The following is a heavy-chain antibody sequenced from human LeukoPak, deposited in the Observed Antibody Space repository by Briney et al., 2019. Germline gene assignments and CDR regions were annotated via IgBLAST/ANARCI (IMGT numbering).Heavy chain of an antibody. V-gene: IGHV1-46*01. J-gene: IGHJ4*02. CDR2: INPSGGST. D-gene: IGHD3-16*02. CDR3: ARGDYVWGSYRNPIDY. CDR1: GYTFTGYY. Sequence: ASVKVSCKASGYTFTGYYMHWVRQAPGQGLEWMGIINPSGGSTSYAQKFQGRVTMTRDMSTSTVYMELSSLRSEDTAVYYCARGDYVWGSYRNPIDYWAREPWSPSPQ.